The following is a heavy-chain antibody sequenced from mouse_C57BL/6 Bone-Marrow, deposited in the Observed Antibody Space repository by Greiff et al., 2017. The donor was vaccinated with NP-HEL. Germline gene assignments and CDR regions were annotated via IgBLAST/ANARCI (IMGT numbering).Heavy chain of an antibody. CDR3: ARSGGWQGGFAY. J-gene: IGHJ3*01. Sequence: QVQLQQSGPELVKPGASVKISCKASGYAFSSSWMNWVKQRPGKGLEWIGRIYPGDGDTNYNGKFKGKATLTADKSSSTAYMQLSSLTSEDSAVYFCARSGGWQGGFAYWGQGTLVTVSA. CDR2: IYPGDGDT. V-gene: IGHV1-82*01. CDR1: GYAFSSSW. D-gene: IGHD2-3*01.